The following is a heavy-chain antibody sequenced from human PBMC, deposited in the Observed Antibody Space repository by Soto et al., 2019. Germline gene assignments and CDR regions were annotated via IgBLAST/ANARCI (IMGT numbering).Heavy chain of an antibody. CDR1: GFNLRAYS. V-gene: IGHV3-21*01. Sequence: SLRLSCAASGFNLRAYSVNWVRQAPGKGLEWVSSISSSSRYIYYADSVNGRFTVSRDNAKNSLYLQMDSLRVEDTAVYYCARRSSEVWTTVTTFDYWGQGTLVTAPQ. D-gene: IGHD4-17*01. CDR2: ISSSSRYI. J-gene: IGHJ4*02. CDR3: ARRSSEVWTTVTTFDY.